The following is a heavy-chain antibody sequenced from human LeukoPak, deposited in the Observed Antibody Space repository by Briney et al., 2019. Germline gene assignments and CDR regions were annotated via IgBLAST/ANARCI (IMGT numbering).Heavy chain of an antibody. CDR3: AKFREVGANRGLDV. Sequence: PGGSLRLSCAASGFTFSCYAMSWVRQAPGKGLEWVSTISGGGGSTYDADSVKGRFTISSDNSKATLYLQMNSLRAEDTAIYYCAKFREVGANRGLDVWGQGTTVTVSS. CDR1: GFTFSCYA. D-gene: IGHD1-26*01. V-gene: IGHV3-23*01. J-gene: IGHJ6*01. CDR2: ISGGGGST.